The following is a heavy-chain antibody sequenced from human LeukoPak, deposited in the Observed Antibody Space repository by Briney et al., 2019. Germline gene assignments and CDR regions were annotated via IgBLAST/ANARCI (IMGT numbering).Heavy chain of an antibody. V-gene: IGHV3-21*01. CDR1: GFTFRSYS. Sequence: GGSLRLSCAASGFTFRSYSMNWVRQAPGKGLEWVSSINSDSNYIYYADSVQGRFTISRDNAKNSLYLQMNSLRAEDTAVYYCAVAYYYGSGDAFDIWGQGTKVTVSS. CDR2: INSDSNYI. CDR3: AVAYYYGSGDAFDI. D-gene: IGHD3-10*01. J-gene: IGHJ3*02.